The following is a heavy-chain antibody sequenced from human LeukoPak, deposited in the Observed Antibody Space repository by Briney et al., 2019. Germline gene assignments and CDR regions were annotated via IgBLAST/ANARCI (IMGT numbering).Heavy chain of an antibody. CDR3: ARDGIAAAGRGHWFDP. V-gene: IGHV1-2*04. CDR2: INPNSGGT. J-gene: IGHJ5*02. CDR1: GYTFTGYY. D-gene: IGHD6-13*01. Sequence: ASVKVSCKASGYTFTGYYMHWVRQAPGQGLEWMGWINPNSGGTNYAQKFQGWVTMTRDTSISTAYMELSRLRSDDTAVYYCARDGIAAAGRGHWFDPWGQGTLVTVSS.